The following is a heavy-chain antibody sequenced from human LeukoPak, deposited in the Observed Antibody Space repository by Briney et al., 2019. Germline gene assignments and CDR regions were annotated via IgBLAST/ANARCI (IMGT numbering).Heavy chain of an antibody. CDR1: GFTLSRYW. V-gene: IGHV3-7*01. CDR3: ARSAGSSSWYEGYYFDY. J-gene: IGHJ4*02. CDR2: IKQDGSEK. Sequence: GGPLRLSCAASGFTLSRYWMSWVRQAPGKGLEWVANIKQDGSEKYYVDSVKGRFTISRDNAKNSLYLQMNSLRAEDTAVYYCARSAGSSSWYEGYYFDYWGQGTLVTVSS. D-gene: IGHD6-13*01.